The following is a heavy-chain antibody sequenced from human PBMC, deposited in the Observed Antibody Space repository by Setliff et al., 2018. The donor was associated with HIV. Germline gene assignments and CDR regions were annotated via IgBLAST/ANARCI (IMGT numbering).Heavy chain of an antibody. V-gene: IGHV4-61*02. J-gene: IGHJ4*02. CDR1: GVSISSGSYY. D-gene: IGHD2-15*01. CDR2: IYTSGST. CDR3: ARSVPRYCSGGSCYPPLFDY. Sequence: SETLSLTCTVSGVSISSGSYYWSWIRQSAGKGLEWIGRIYTSGSTNDNPSLKSRITISVDTSNNQFSLRLSSVTAADTAVYYCARSVPRYCSGGSCYPPLFDYWGQGTLVTVSS.